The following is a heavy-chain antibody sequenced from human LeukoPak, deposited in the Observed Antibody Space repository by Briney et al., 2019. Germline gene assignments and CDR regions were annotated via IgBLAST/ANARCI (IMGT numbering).Heavy chain of an antibody. V-gene: IGHV3-23*01. CDR2: ISGSGGST. J-gene: IGHJ6*03. CDR1: GFTFSSYA. Sequence: GGSLRLSCAASGFTFSSYAMSWVRQAPGKGLEWVSAISGSGGSTYYADSVKGRFTISRDNSKNTLYLQMNSLRAEDTAVYYCASALEYGSGTYYYYYYMDVWGKGTTVTVSS. CDR3: ASALEYGSGTYYYYYYMDV. D-gene: IGHD3-10*01.